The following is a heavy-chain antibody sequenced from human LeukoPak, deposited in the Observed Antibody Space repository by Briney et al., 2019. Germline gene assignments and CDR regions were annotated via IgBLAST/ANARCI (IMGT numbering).Heavy chain of an antibody. D-gene: IGHD3-22*01. CDR2: IHHSGST. CDR1: GDSISSGHY. V-gene: IGHV4-38-2*02. Sequence: PSETLSLTCTVSGDSISSGHYWDWIRQPPGRGLEWIGSIHHSGSTWYNPSLKSRVTISLDTSQTQISLRVTSVTAADTAVYYCARGTDHYDSSGWLDPWGQGTLVTVSS. J-gene: IGHJ5*02. CDR3: ARGTDHYDSSGWLDP.